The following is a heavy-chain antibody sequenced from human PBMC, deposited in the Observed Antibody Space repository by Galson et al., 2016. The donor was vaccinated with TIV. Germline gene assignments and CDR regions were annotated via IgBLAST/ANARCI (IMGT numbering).Heavy chain of an antibody. V-gene: IGHV1-69*05. CDR3: ARVPQIYDYYMDV. CDR2: IIPLFGTV. J-gene: IGHJ6*03. Sequence: SVKVSCKASGDILRSYGISWVRQAPGQGLEWMGAIIPLFGTVKYEQTFQGRLTITTDESTGTVYMELSSLTSEDTAIYYCARVPQIYDYYMDVWGKGTTVTVSS. CDR1: GDILRSYG.